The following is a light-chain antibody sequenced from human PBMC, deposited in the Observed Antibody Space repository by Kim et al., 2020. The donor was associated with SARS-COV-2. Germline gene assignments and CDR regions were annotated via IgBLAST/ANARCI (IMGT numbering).Light chain of an antibody. Sequence: SSELTQDPAVSVALGQTVRITCQGGSLRSYYATWYQQKPRQAPVLVIYGRNNRPSGIPDRFSGSTSGNTASLTISGAQAEDEADFYCQSRNSGGNVVFGGGTQLTVL. J-gene: IGLJ2*01. CDR3: QSRNSGGNVV. CDR1: SLRSYY. CDR2: GRN. V-gene: IGLV3-19*01.